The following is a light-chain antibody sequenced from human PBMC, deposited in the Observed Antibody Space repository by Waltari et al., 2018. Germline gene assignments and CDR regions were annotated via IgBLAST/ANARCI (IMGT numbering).Light chain of an antibody. CDR3: SSYAGGSTVI. CDR1: NSDVGSYNL. Sequence: QFALTQPASVSGSPGQSITISCTGTNSDVGSYNLVSWYQQHPGKAPNLTLYVVTKRPSRCPNRFSGSKSGNTASLTISGLQAEDEADYYCSSYAGGSTVIFGGGTKVTVL. J-gene: IGLJ2*01. CDR2: VVT. V-gene: IGLV2-23*02.